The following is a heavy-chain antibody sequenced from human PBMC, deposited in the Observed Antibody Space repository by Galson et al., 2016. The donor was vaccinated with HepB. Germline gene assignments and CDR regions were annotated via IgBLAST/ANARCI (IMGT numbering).Heavy chain of an antibody. J-gene: IGHJ6*02. CDR3: AGAFCGTSSCYTYNNFHYGFGV. CDR1: GGSFRNYA. D-gene: IGHD2-2*02. V-gene: IGHV1-69*06. CDR2: IIVMFGTP. Sequence: SVKVSCKASGGSFRNYAVNWVRQAPGQGLEWMGGIIVMFGTPRYEHKFQGRVTFTADTSTTTAYMELSSLTSEDTAVYYCAGAFCGTSSCYTYNNFHYGFGVWGQGTTVAVTS.